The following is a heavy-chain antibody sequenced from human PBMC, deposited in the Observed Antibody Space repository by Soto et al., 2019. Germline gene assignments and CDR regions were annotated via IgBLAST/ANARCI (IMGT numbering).Heavy chain of an antibody. CDR1: GFTFSSFG. Sequence: GGSLRLSCAASGFTFSSFGMNWVRQAPGKGLEWVSYISSSGSTIYYADSLEGRFTISRDNAKNSLYLQMNSLRAEDTAVYYCARGGIAVAGRHFDSWGQGTLVTVSS. J-gene: IGHJ4*02. CDR3: ARGGIAVAGRHFDS. D-gene: IGHD6-19*01. V-gene: IGHV3-48*01. CDR2: ISSSGSTI.